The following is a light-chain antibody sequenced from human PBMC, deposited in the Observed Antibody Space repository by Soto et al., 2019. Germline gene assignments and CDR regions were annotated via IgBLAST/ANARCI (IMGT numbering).Light chain of an antibody. CDR1: SSDVGGYNY. CDR3: SSYVGSVV. J-gene: IGLJ2*01. V-gene: IGLV2-8*01. CDR2: EVS. Sequence: QSALTQPPSASGSPGQSVTISCTGTSSDVGGYNYVSWYQQHPGKAPQLMIYEVSKRPSGVPDRFSGSKSGNTASLTVSGLQAEDEADYYCSSYVGSVVFGGGTKLTV.